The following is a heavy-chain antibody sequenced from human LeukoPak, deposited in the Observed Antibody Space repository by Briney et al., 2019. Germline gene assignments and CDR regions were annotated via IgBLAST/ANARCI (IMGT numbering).Heavy chain of an antibody. V-gene: IGHV1-2*04. CDR1: GYTFSDCY. J-gene: IGHJ6*02. Sequence: ASVKVSCKASGYTFSDCYMHWVRQAPGQGLEWLGWNNPNTGGTNYAQKFQGWVTMTRDTSISTVYMDLSRLRSDDTAVYYCARDRYCSSTSCYNYGMDVWGQGTTVTVSS. CDR2: NNPNTGGT. D-gene: IGHD2-2*02. CDR3: ARDRYCSSTSCYNYGMDV.